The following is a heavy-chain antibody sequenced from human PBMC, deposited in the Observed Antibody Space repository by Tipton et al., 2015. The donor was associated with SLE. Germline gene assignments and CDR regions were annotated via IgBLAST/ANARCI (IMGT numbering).Heavy chain of an antibody. D-gene: IGHD6-13*01. CDR2: INHSGST. J-gene: IGHJ6*03. V-gene: IGHV4-34*01. Sequence: TLSLTCTVSGVSISDHYWTWIRQPPGKGLEWIGEINHSGSTNYNPSLKSRVTISVDTSKNQFSLKLSSVTAADTSVYYCARRGDYRSSWYVASYYYMDVWGKGTTVTVSS. CDR1: GVSISDHY. CDR3: ARRGDYRSSWYVASYYYMDV.